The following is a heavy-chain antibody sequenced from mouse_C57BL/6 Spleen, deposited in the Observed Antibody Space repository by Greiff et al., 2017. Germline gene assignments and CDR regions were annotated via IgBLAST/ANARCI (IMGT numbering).Heavy chain of an antibody. V-gene: IGHV1-81*01. J-gene: IGHJ2*01. Sequence: QVQLQQSEAELARPGASVKLSCKASGYTFTSYGIRWVKQRTGQGLEWIGEIYPRSGNTYYNEKFKGKATLTADKSSSTAYMALRSLTSADSAVFCGERKGFITTVVEGDYFDYWGQGTTLTVSS. CDR3: ERKGFITTVVEGDYFDY. CDR1: GYTFTSYG. D-gene: IGHD1-1*01. CDR2: IYPRSGNT.